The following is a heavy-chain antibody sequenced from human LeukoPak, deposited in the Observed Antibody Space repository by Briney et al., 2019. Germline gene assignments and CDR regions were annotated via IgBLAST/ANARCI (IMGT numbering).Heavy chain of an antibody. D-gene: IGHD3-9*01. CDR2: TNPSSRNR. CDR1: GYTFTDYE. J-gene: IGHJ5*02. CDR3: ARNPSRSDTYFYL. Sequence: ASVNVSCKASGYTFTDYEINWVRQASGQGLEWMGWTNPSSRNRAYAPKFEGRVTMTTDTSTSTAYMELRSLTSEDTAVYYCARNPSRSDTYFYLWGKGTLVTVSS. V-gene: IGHV1-8*01.